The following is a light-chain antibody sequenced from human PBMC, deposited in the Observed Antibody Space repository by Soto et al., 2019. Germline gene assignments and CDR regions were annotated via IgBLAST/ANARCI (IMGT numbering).Light chain of an antibody. CDR3: QHYGDSLFI. Sequence: EIVLTQSPGTLSLSPGERATLLCRASRSLGTYSLTWYQQKPGQAPRVLISGTSGRATGIPDRFSGRGSGTDFTLSISRVEPEDFAVCYCQHYGDSLFIFGPGTKVEFK. CDR1: RSLGTYS. J-gene: IGKJ3*01. V-gene: IGKV3-20*01. CDR2: GTS.